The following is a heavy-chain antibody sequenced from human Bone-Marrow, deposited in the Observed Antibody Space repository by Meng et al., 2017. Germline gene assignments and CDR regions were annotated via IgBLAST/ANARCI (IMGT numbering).Heavy chain of an antibody. CDR2: INWNGGST. V-gene: IGHV3-20*04. Sequence: GESLKISCAASGFTFDDYGMSWVRQAPGKGLEWVSGINWNGGSTGYADSVKGRFTISRDNAKNSLYLQMNSLQAEDPALYYCARDIRAVASTLSHVFDYWGQGTLVTVSS. CDR1: GFTFDDYG. CDR3: ARDIRAVASTLSHVFDY. D-gene: IGHD6-19*01. J-gene: IGHJ4*02.